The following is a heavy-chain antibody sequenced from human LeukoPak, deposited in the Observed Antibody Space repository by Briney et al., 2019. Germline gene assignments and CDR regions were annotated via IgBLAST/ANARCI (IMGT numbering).Heavy chain of an antibody. D-gene: IGHD3-22*01. Sequence: GGSLRLSCAASGFTVSSNYMSWVRQAPGKGLEWVSVIYSGGSTYYADSVKGRFTISRHNSKNTLYLQMNSLRAEDTAVYYCARMGGYYDSSGSPVDAFDIWGQGTMVTVPS. CDR2: IYSGGST. CDR1: GFTVSSNY. V-gene: IGHV3-53*04. J-gene: IGHJ3*02. CDR3: ARMGGYYDSSGSPVDAFDI.